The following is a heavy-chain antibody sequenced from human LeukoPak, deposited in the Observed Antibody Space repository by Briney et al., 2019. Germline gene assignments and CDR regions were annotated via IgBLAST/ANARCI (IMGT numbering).Heavy chain of an antibody. CDR3: SRVAQSGPTGWFDP. V-gene: IGHV3-33*01. Sequence: PGGSLRLSCAASGFTFSSYGRHWVRQAPGKGLEWVAVIWYDGSNKYYADSVKGRFTLSRDNSKNTLYLQMNSLRAEETAVYYCSRVAQSGPTGWFDPWGQGTLVTVSS. CDR1: GFTFSSYG. D-gene: IGHD3-10*01. J-gene: IGHJ5*02. CDR2: IWYDGSNK.